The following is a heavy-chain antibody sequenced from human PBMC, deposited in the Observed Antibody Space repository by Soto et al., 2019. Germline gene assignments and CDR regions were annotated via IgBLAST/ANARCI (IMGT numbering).Heavy chain of an antibody. CDR1: GYTFTGHY. Sequence: ASVKVSCKASGYTFTGHYLHWVRQAPGQGLEWMGWINPNSGDTNYAQKFHGRVTMSRDTSISTAYLELSSLRSDDTAVYYCARINYGGNPLDYWGQGALVTVYS. J-gene: IGHJ4*02. CDR3: ARINYGGNPLDY. CDR2: INPNSGDT. D-gene: IGHD4-17*01. V-gene: IGHV1-2*02.